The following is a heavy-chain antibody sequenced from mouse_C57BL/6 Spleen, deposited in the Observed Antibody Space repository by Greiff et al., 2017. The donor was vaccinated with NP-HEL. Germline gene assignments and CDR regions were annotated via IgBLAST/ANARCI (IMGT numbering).Heavy chain of an antibody. V-gene: IGHV1-80*01. D-gene: IGHD1-1*01. CDR2: IYPGDGDT. CDR1: GYAFSSYW. Sequence: QVQLQQSGAELVKPGASVKISCKASGYAFSSYWMNWVTQRPGKGLEWIGQIYPGDGDTNYNGKFKGKATLTADKSSSTAYMELSSLTSEDSAVYFCARWGSSYEDYWGQGTTLTVSS. J-gene: IGHJ2*01. CDR3: ARWGSSYEDY.